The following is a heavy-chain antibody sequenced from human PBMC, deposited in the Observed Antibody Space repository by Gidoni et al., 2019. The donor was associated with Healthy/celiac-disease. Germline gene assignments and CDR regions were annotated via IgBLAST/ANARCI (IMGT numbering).Heavy chain of an antibody. D-gene: IGHD6-13*01. Sequence: EVQMWESGGGLVQPGRSLRLSCAASGFTFSSYAMSWVRQAPGKGLEWVSAISGSGGSTYYADSVKGRFTISRDNSKNTLYLQMNSLRAEDTAVYYCAKGHSIAAAWGGAFDIWGQGTMVTVSS. CDR1: GFTFSSYA. CDR3: AKGHSIAAAWGGAFDI. CDR2: ISGSGGST. J-gene: IGHJ3*02. V-gene: IGHV3-23*01.